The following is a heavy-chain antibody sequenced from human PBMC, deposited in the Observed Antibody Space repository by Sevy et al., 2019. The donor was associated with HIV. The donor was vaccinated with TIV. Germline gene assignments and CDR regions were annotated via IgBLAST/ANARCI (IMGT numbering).Heavy chain of an antibody. CDR2: IRSKANNYAT. D-gene: IGHD2-21*02. V-gene: IGHV3-73*01. Sequence: GGSLRLSCAASGFTFGGSAMHWVRQASGKGLEWVGRIRSKANNYATAHAASVKGRFTISRDDSKNKAYLQMNSLNTEDTAVYFCTSLGGTVVTPYYAMDVWGQGTTVTVSS. J-gene: IGHJ6*02. CDR1: GFTFGGSA. CDR3: TSLGGTVVTPYYAMDV.